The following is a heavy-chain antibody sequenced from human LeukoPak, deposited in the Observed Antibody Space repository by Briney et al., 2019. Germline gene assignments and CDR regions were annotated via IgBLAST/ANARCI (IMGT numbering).Heavy chain of an antibody. CDR3: ARDPFDH. CDR2: IKQGGGEK. Sequence: GGPQRLPCEPSGFTLSNHLKTWVRQPPRKGLEWVDIIKQGGGEKFYVDSVRGRFTISEDSAKNSLYLQMNRLRADDTAVYYCARDPFDHRGQGTLVTVSS. V-gene: IGHV3-7*01. J-gene: IGHJ5*02. CDR1: GFTLSNHL.